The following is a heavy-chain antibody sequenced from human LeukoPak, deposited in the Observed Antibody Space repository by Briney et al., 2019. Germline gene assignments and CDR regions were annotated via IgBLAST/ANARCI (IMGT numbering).Heavy chain of an antibody. V-gene: IGHV3-49*04. CDR3: TRERSYCSSTSCYIAFYYYYYMDV. J-gene: IGHJ6*03. D-gene: IGHD2-2*02. CDR2: IRSKAYGGTT. CDR1: GFTFGDYA. Sequence: PGGSLRLSCTASGFTFGDYAMSWVRQAPGKGLEWVGFIRSKAYGGTTEYAASVKGRFTISRDDSKSIAYLQMNSLKTEDTAVYYCTRERSYCSSTSCYIAFYYYYYMDVWGKGTTVTVSS.